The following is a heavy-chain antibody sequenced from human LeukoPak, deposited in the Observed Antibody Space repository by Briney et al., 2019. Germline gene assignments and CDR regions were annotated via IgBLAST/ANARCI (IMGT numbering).Heavy chain of an antibody. CDR3: AREETNCSSTSCYSGWFDP. CDR1: DVSISNTNYY. CDR2: INHSGST. D-gene: IGHD2-2*01. J-gene: IGHJ5*02. V-gene: IGHV4-39*07. Sequence: PSETLSLTCTVSDVSISNTNYYWGWIRQPPGKGLEWIGEINHSGSTNYNPSLKSRVTISVDTSKNQFSLKLSSVTAADTAVYYCAREETNCSSTSCYSGWFDPWGQGTLVTVSS.